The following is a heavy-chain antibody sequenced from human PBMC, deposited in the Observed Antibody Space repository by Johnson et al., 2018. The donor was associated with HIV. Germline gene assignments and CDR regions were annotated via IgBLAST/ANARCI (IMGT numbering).Heavy chain of an antibody. D-gene: IGHD6-19*01. CDR1: GFTFNNYA. J-gene: IGHJ3*02. Sequence: VQLVESGGGVVQPGGPLRLSCAASGFTFNNYAMTWVRQVPGKGLEWVSGISWNSGSTYYANSVKGRFTISRDNSKNTLYLQMNSLRHEDTAVYYCVRDVGSSGWYDSLVTDMWGQGTMVTVSS. CDR3: VRDVGSSGWYDSLVTDM. V-gene: IGHV3-23*04. CDR2: ISWNSGST.